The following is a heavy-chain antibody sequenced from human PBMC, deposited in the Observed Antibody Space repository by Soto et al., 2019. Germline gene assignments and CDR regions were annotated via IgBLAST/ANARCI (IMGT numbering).Heavy chain of an antibody. CDR1: GGSISSCGYY. V-gene: IGHV4-31*03. CDR3: AKDPYGKQGYFDY. Sequence: SETLSLSCTVSGGSISSCGYYWSWIRQHPGKGLEWIGYIYHSGSPYYNPSLKSRVIISEDTSKNQFSLKLSSVTAADTAVYYCAKDPYGKQGYFDYWGQGTLVTVSS. J-gene: IGHJ4*02. D-gene: IGHD1-26*01. CDR2: IYHSGSP.